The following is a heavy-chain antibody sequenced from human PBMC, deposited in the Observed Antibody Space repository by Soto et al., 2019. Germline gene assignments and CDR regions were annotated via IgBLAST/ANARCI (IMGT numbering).Heavy chain of an antibody. D-gene: IGHD6-19*01. CDR3: ARVNGQWLVSD. CDR1: GYIFTSNG. CDR2: ISTYNGNT. J-gene: IGHJ1*01. Sequence: QVQLVQSGDEVKKPGASVKVSCKASGYIFTSNGISWVRQAPGQGLEWMGRISTYNGNTKNEKKLQGGVTMTTDTSAGIAYMELRSLRSDDTAVYYCARVNGQWLVSDWGQGTLVTVSS. V-gene: IGHV1-18*01.